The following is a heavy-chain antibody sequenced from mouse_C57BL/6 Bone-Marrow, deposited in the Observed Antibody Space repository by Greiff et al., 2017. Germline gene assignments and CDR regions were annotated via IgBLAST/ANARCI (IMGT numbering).Heavy chain of an antibody. CDR3: ARVSSGDRFAY. D-gene: IGHD3-2*02. Sequence: VQLQQPGAELVRPGTSVKLSCKASGYTFTSYWMHWVKQRPGQGLEWIGVIDPSDSYTNYNQKFKGKATLTVDTSSSTAYMQLSSLTSEDSAVYYCARVSSGDRFAYWGQGTLVTVSA. J-gene: IGHJ3*01. CDR2: IDPSDSYT. CDR1: GYTFTSYW. V-gene: IGHV1-59*01.